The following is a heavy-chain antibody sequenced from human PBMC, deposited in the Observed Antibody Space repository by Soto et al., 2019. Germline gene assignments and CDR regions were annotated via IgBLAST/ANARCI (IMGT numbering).Heavy chain of an antibody. V-gene: IGHV4-59*01. D-gene: IGHD5-12*01. CDR3: ARVPWL. Sequence: SSETLSLSCTVSAESFSSFPWSWVRQPPGKGLEWIGYTFYRGVTYYNPSLSSRATISIDTSKNQFSLSLSSVTAADSAVYYCARVPWLWGQGTLVTVSS. J-gene: IGHJ4*02. CDR1: AESFSSFP. CDR2: TFYRGVT.